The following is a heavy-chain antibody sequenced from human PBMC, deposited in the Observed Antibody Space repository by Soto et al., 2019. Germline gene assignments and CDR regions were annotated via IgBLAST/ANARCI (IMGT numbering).Heavy chain of an antibody. CDR3: ARGYCTSTSCSFDP. J-gene: IGHJ5*02. V-gene: IGHV1-18*01. D-gene: IGHD2-2*01. CDR2: ISAYNGNT. Sequence: ASVKVSCKASGYTFTSYGISWVRQAPGQGLEWMGWISAYNGNTKYAQKLQGRVTMTTNTSISTAYLELSSLRSDDTAVYYCARGYCTSTSCSFDPWGQGALVTVSS. CDR1: GYTFTSYG.